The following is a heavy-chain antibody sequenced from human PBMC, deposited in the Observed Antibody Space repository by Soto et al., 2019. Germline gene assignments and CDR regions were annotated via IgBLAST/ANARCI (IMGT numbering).Heavy chain of an antibody. V-gene: IGHV3-11*06. CDR1: GLHFGLSF. Sequence: PRGALVVTCASPGLHFGLSFMSWMRQRPGKGLEWVSFIRHNSDYTNYADSVRGRFTISRDNDKSSIYLQMNSLRADDTAVYYCANIHYGSLDDWGQGTMVTVSS. CDR3: ANIHYGSLDD. D-gene: IGHD4-17*01. J-gene: IGHJ4*02. CDR2: IRHNSDYT.